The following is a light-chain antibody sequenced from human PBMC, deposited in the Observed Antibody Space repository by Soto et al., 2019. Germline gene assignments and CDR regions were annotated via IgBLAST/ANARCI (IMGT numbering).Light chain of an antibody. J-gene: IGKJ4*01. CDR2: GAS. V-gene: IGKV3-20*01. CDR1: QSVTSSY. Sequence: EIVLTQSTGTLSLSPGERATLSCRASQSVTSSYLAWYQQKPGQAPRLLISGASSRATGIPDRFSGSGSGTDFTITISRLAPEVFAVYYCQQYSTSRLTFGGGTKVEIK. CDR3: QQYSTSRLT.